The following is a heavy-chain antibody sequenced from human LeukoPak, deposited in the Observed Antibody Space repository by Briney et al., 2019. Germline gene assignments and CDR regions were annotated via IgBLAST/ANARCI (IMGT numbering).Heavy chain of an antibody. CDR1: GFAFSSYA. Sequence: GGSRRLSCAASGFAFSSYAMHWVRQAPDKGLEWVAVISYDGSNKYYADSVKGRFTISRDNSKNTLYLQMNSLRAEDTAVYYCATSLWFGELAYYFDYWGQGTLVTVSS. J-gene: IGHJ4*02. CDR2: ISYDGSNK. CDR3: ATSLWFGELAYYFDY. V-gene: IGHV3-30-3*01. D-gene: IGHD3-10*01.